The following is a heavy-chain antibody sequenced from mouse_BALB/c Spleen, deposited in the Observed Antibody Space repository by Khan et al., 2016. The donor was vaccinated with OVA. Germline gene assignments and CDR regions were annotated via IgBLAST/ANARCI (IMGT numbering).Heavy chain of an antibody. D-gene: IGHD1-1*01. Sequence: EVQLQESGPGLVKPSQSLSLTCTVTGYSITSDYAWNWIRQFPGNKLEWMGYISYSGSTSYNPSLKSRISITRDTSKNQFFLRLTSVTTEDTATYYCARQNYYGYAMDYWGQGTSVTVSS. CDR2: ISYSGST. V-gene: IGHV3-2*02. J-gene: IGHJ4*01. CDR3: ARQNYYGYAMDY. CDR1: GYSITSDYA.